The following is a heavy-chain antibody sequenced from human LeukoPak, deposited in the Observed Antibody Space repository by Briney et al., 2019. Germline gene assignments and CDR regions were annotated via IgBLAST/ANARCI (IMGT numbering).Heavy chain of an antibody. CDR3: ATDVTGTAPYDF. CDR1: GYSLCELS. V-gene: IGHV1-24*01. Sequence: ASVKVSCKVSGYSLCELSIHWVRQAPGKGLEWMGGFDPEDDEAIYVQSLEGRVTMTEDTSTDTAYMELSGLTSDDAAVYYCATDVTGTAPYDFWGQGTLVTVS. J-gene: IGHJ4*02. D-gene: IGHD1-1*01. CDR2: FDPEDDEA.